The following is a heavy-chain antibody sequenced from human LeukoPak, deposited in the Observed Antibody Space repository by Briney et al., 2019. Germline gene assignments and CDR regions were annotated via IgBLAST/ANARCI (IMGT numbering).Heavy chain of an antibody. V-gene: IGHV4-61*02. CDR3: ARDPHYYDSSGYPDYYNWFDP. D-gene: IGHD3-22*01. CDR1: GGSISSGSYY. CDR2: IYISGST. J-gene: IGHJ5*02. Sequence: SETLSLTCTVSGGSISSGSYYWNWIRQPAGKGLEWIGRIYISGSTNYNPSLKSRVTISIDTSKNQFSLRLSSVTAADTAVYYCARDPHYYDSSGYPDYYNWFDPWGQGTLVTVSS.